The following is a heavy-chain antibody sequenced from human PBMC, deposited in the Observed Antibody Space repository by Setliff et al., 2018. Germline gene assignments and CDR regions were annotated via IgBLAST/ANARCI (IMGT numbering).Heavy chain of an antibody. D-gene: IGHD2-15*01. J-gene: IGHJ1*01. CDR1: GSSISSGYY. CDR3: ARHEVVAGLEYFQH. V-gene: IGHV4-38-2*01. CDR2: MFHSGST. Sequence: SETLSLTCAVSGSSISSGYYWGWIRQPPGKGLEWIGSMFHSGSTYYNPSLKSRVTISIDTSNNQFSLKLTSVTAADTAVYYCARHEVVAGLEYFQHWGQGTLVTAPQ.